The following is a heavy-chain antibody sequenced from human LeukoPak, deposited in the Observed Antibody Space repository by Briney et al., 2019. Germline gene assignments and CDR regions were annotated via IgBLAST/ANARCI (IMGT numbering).Heavy chain of an antibody. D-gene: IGHD3-10*01. CDR3: ARHSGYFDY. CDR1: GVSASGYY. J-gene: IGHJ4*02. CDR2: IYSSGNT. V-gene: IGHV4-4*09. Sequence: SETLSLTCTVSGVSASGYYWSWIRQPPGKGLEYIGYIYSSGNTNYNPSLKSRVTTSVDTSKNQFSLKLSSVTGADTAVYYCARHSGYFDYWGQGTLVTVSS.